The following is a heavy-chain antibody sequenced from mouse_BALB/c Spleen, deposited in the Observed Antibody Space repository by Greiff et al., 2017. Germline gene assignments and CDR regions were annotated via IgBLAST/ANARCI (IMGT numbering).Heavy chain of an antibody. CDR2: ISSGGSYT. CDR3: ARGKKGYDWYFDV. CDR1: GFTFSSYA. J-gene: IGHJ1*01. D-gene: IGHD2-14*01. V-gene: IGHV5-9-4*01. Sequence: EVKLVESGGGLVKPGGSLKLSCAASGFTFSSYAMSWVRQSPEKRLEWVAEISSGGSYTYYPDTVTGRFTISRDNAKNTLYLEMSSLRSEDTAMDYCARGKKGYDWYFDVWGAGTTVTVSA.